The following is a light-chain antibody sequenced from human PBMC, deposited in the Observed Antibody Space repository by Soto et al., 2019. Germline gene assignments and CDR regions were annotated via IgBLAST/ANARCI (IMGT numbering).Light chain of an antibody. CDR2: DVN. J-gene: IGLJ1*01. CDR3: SSYAGSSNV. V-gene: IGLV2-8*01. CDR1: SSDVGGYNY. Sequence: QSALTHPPSASGSPGQSVAISCTGTSSDVGGYNYVSWYQQHPGKYPKLMFYDVNKRPSGVPDRFSGSKSGNTASLTVSGLQAEDEADYYCSSYAGSSNVFGTGTKLTVL.